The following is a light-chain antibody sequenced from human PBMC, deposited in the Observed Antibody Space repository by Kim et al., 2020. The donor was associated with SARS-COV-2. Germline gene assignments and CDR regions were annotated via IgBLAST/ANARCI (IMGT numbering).Light chain of an antibody. CDR1: QSIGSW. V-gene: IGKV1-5*01. CDR2: DAS. J-gene: IGKJ2*02. CDR3: QHYRGT. Sequence: SPLSASVGDRVTISCRARQSIGSWLAWYQRKPGKAPTLLIYDASRLQSGVPSRFSGSGSGTEFSLTITSLQPDDFATYYCQHYRGTFGQGTKLEI.